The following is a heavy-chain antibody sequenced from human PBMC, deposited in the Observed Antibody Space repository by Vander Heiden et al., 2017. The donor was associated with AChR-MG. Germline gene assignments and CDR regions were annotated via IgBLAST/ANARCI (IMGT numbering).Heavy chain of an antibody. CDR2: IIPIFGTA. CDR3: ARDNYYDSSGYTLPRPYYYYYYMDV. J-gene: IGHJ6*03. D-gene: IGHD3-22*01. V-gene: IGHV1-69*01. CDR1: GGTFSSYA. Sequence: QVQLVQSGAEVKKPGSSVKVSCKASGGTFSSYAISWVRQAPGQGLEWMGGIIPIFGTANYAQKFQGRVTITADESTSTAYMELSSLRSEDTAVYYCARDNYYDSSGYTLPRPYYYYYYMDVWGKGTTVTVSS.